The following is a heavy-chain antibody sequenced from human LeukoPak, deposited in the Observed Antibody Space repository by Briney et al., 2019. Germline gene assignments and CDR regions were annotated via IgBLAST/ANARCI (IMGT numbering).Heavy chain of an antibody. Sequence: PSETLSLTCTVSGGSISSGGYYWRWIRQHPGKGLEWIVYIYYSGSTYYNPSLKSRVTISVDTSKNQFSLKLSSVTAADTAVYYCARSDCSSTSCYRLNWFDPWGQGTLVTVSS. J-gene: IGHJ5*02. CDR2: IYYSGST. CDR1: GGSISSGGYY. V-gene: IGHV4-31*03. D-gene: IGHD2-2*02. CDR3: ARSDCSSTSCYRLNWFDP.